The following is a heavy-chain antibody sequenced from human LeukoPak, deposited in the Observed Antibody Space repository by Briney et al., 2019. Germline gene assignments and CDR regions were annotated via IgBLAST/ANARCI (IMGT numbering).Heavy chain of an antibody. J-gene: IGHJ4*02. CDR1: GFTFSSYS. Sequence: GGSLRLSCAASGFTFSSYSMNWVRQALGKGLEWVSYISSSSSTIYYADSVKGRFTISRDNAKNSLYLQMNSLRAEDTAVYYCTTTSIAAAEDYWGQGTLVTVSS. CDR2: ISSSSSTI. V-gene: IGHV3-48*04. D-gene: IGHD6-13*01. CDR3: TTTSIAAAEDY.